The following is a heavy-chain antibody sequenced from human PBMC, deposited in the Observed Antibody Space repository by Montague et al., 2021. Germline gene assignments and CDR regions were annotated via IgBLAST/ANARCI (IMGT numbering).Heavy chain of an antibody. CDR2: IDSSSSYI. CDR1: GFTFSYYS. Sequence: SLRLSCAASGFTFSYYSMLWVRQAPGQGLQWVSSIDSSSSYIFYVDSLKGRFTISRDNAKNSLSLQINSLRGDDTGVYYCARYEVASSRSSIDYWGQGTLVTVSS. J-gene: IGHJ4*02. D-gene: IGHD6-6*01. CDR3: ARYEVASSRSSIDY. V-gene: IGHV3-21*01.